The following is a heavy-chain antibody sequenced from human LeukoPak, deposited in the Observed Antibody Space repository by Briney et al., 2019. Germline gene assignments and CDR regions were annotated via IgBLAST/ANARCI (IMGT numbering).Heavy chain of an antibody. CDR2: ISSSSSYI. CDR3: ARVNFDYGGNSEPAFDI. Sequence: GGSLRLSCAASGFTFSSYSMNWVRQAPGKGLEWVSSISSSSSYIYYADSVKGRFTISRDNAKNSLYLQMNSLRAGDTAVYYCARVNFDYGGNSEPAFDIWGQGTMVTVSS. CDR1: GFTFSSYS. D-gene: IGHD4-23*01. J-gene: IGHJ3*02. V-gene: IGHV3-21*01.